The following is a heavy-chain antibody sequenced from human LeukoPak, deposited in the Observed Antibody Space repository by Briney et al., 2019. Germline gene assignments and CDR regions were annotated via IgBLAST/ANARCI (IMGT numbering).Heavy chain of an antibody. CDR3: ASRTSSSWYFACFDY. Sequence: ASVKVSCKASGYTFTSYAMHWVHQAPGQRLEWMGWINAGNGNTKYSQKFQGRVTITRDTSASTAYMELSSLRSEDTAVYYCASRTSSSWYFACFDYWGQGTLVTVSS. CDR1: GYTFTSYA. CDR2: INAGNGNT. J-gene: IGHJ4*02. V-gene: IGHV1-3*01. D-gene: IGHD6-13*01.